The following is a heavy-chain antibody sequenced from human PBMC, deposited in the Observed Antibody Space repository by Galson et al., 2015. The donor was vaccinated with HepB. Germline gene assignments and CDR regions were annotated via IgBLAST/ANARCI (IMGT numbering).Heavy chain of an antibody. V-gene: IGHV3-30*18. Sequence: SLRLSCAASGFTFSSYGMHWVRQAPGKGLEWVAVISYDGSNKYYADSVKGRFTISRDNSKNTLYLQMNSLRAEDTAVYYCAKDQKEVYGSGGGGGMDVWGQGTTVPVSS. CDR1: GFTFSSYG. J-gene: IGHJ6*02. CDR2: ISYDGSNK. D-gene: IGHD3-10*01. CDR3: AKDQKEVYGSGGGGGMDV.